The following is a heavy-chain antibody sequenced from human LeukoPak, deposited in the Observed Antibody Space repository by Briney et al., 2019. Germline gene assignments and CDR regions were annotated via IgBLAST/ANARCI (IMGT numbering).Heavy chain of an antibody. Sequence: NPSETLSLTCTISGGSISSSSEYCGWIRQPPGKGLEWIGNIYYSGTTYYNPSLKSQVTISVDTSKSQFSLKLSSVTAAHTAVYYCARPYGGNPGYFDYWGQGTLVTVSS. D-gene: IGHD4-23*01. J-gene: IGHJ4*02. V-gene: IGHV4-39*01. CDR1: GGSISSSSEY. CDR3: ARPYGGNPGYFDY. CDR2: IYYSGTT.